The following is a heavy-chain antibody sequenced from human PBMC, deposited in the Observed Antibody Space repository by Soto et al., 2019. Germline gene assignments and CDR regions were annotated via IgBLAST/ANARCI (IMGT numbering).Heavy chain of an antibody. J-gene: IGHJ4*02. Sequence: QVQLVQSGAEVKKPGSSVKVSCKASGGTFSSYTISWVRQAPGQGLEWMGRIIPILGIANYAQKFQGRVTITADKSTSTAYMELSSLRSEDTAVYYCAKYSGYKYYFDYWGQGTLVTVSS. CDR2: IIPILGIA. V-gene: IGHV1-69*02. CDR1: GGTFSSYT. D-gene: IGHD5-12*01. CDR3: AKYSGYKYYFDY.